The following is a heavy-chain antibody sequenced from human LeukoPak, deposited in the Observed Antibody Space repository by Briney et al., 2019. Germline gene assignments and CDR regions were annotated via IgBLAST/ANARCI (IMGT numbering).Heavy chain of an antibody. D-gene: IGHD1-14*01. CDR2: IYSGGST. V-gene: IGHV3-53*01. Sequence: GGSLRLSCAASGFTVSSNYMGWVRQAPGKGLEWVSIIYSGGSTYYADSVKGRFTISRDNAKNTLYLQMNSLRAEDTAVYYCARVRFPEGFDPWGQGTLVTVSS. CDR3: ARVRFPEGFDP. CDR1: GFTVSSNY. J-gene: IGHJ5*02.